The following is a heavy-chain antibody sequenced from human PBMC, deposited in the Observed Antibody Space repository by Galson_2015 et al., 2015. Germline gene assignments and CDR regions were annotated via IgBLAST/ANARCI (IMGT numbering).Heavy chain of an antibody. J-gene: IGHJ5*02. CDR1: GGSISSGGYS. Sequence: TLSLTCAVSGGSISSGGYSWSWIRQPPGKGLEWIGYIYHSGSTYYNPSLKSRVTISVDRSKNQFSLKLSSVTAADTAVYYCAREIRVGEDNWFDPWGQGTLVTVSS. CDR3: AREIRVGEDNWFDP. CDR2: IYHSGST. D-gene: IGHD2-21*01. V-gene: IGHV4-30-2*01.